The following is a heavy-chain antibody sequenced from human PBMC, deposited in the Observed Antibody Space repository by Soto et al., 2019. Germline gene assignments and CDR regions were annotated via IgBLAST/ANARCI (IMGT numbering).Heavy chain of an antibody. CDR3: ATAAYTSMVRGATPARGRAGAFDI. Sequence: EVQLLESGGGLVQPGGSLRLSCAASGFTFSSYAMSWVRQAPGKGLEWVSAISGSGGSTYYADSVKGRFTISRDNSKKTLYLQMISMRAEDRAVYYCATAAYTSMVRGATPARGRAGAFDIWGQGTMVTVSS. CDR2: ISGSGGST. CDR1: GFTFSSYA. J-gene: IGHJ3*02. V-gene: IGHV3-23*01. D-gene: IGHD3-10*01.